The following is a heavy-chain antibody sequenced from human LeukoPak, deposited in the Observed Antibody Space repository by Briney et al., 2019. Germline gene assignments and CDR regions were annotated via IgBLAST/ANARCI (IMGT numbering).Heavy chain of an antibody. CDR1: GFTFNNYA. D-gene: IGHD1-26*01. CDR3: AQWSRYFDY. J-gene: IGHJ4*02. Sequence: GGSLRLSCVASGFTFNNYAMTWVRQAPGRGLEWVSAISGSGYSTYYADSVKGRFTISRDNSKNTLYLQMNSLRAEDTALYFCAQWSRYFDYWGQGTLVTVSS. CDR2: ISGSGYST. V-gene: IGHV3-23*01.